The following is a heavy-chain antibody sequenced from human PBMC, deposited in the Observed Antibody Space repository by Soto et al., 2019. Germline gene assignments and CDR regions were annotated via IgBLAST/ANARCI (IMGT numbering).Heavy chain of an antibody. V-gene: IGHV3-30-3*01. J-gene: IGHJ6*02. Sequence: QVQLVESGGGVVQPGRSLRLSCAASGFTFSSYAMHWVRQAPGKGLEWVAVISYDGSNKYYADSVKGRFTISRDNSKNTLYLQMNSLRAEDTAVYYCAREGGYYYDSSGYYGMDVWGQGTTVTVSS. D-gene: IGHD3-22*01. CDR2: ISYDGSNK. CDR3: AREGGYYYDSSGYYGMDV. CDR1: GFTFSSYA.